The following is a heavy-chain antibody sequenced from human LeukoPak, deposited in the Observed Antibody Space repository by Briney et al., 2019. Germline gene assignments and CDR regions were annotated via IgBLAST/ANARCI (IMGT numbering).Heavy chain of an antibody. Sequence: SETLSLTCAVYGGSFSGYYWSWIRQPPGKGLEWIGEINHSGSTNYNPSLKSRVTISLDTSKNQFSLKLSSVTAADTAVYYCARGTRYGSGSYFKYWGQGTLVTVSS. CDR1: GGSFSGYY. CDR3: ARGTRYGSGSYFKY. CDR2: INHSGST. D-gene: IGHD3-10*01. J-gene: IGHJ4*02. V-gene: IGHV4-34*01.